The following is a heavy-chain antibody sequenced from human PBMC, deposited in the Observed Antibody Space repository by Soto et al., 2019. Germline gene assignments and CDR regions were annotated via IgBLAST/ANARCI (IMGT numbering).Heavy chain of an antibody. CDR1: GGSFSGYY. D-gene: IGHD3-16*02. CDR2: INHSGST. Sequence: SETLSLTCAVYGGSFSGYYWSWIRQPPGKGLEWIGEINHSGSTNYNPSIKSRVTISVDTSKNQFSLKLRSVTAADTAVYYCARGRPLYDYIWGSYRWEYYFDYWGQGTLVTVSS. J-gene: IGHJ4*02. V-gene: IGHV4-34*01. CDR3: ARGRPLYDYIWGSYRWEYYFDY.